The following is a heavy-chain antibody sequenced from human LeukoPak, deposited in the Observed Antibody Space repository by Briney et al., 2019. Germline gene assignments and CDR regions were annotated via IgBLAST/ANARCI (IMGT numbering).Heavy chain of an antibody. J-gene: IGHJ4*02. D-gene: IGHD3-10*01. Sequence: GGSLRLSCAASGFTFSSYAMHWVRQAPGRGLEWVAVISYDGSNKYYADSVKGRFTISRDNSKNTLNLQMNSLRAADTAVYYCAKSGYGSGSYYNVYYFDYWGQGIPVTVSS. CDR3: AKSGYGSGSYYNVYYFDY. CDR1: GFTFSSYA. CDR2: ISYDGSNK. V-gene: IGHV3-30-3*02.